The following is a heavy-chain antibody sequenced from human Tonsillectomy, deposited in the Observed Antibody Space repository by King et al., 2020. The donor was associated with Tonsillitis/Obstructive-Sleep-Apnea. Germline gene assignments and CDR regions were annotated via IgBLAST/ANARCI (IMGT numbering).Heavy chain of an antibody. CDR3: ARAMTTINWFDP. CDR2: IYYSGST. V-gene: IGHV4-39*01. CDR1: GGSISSSSYY. J-gene: IGHJ5*02. D-gene: IGHD5-24*01. Sequence: QLQESGPGLVKPSETLSLTCTVSGGSISSSSYYWGWIRQPPGKGLEWIGSIYYSGSTYYNPSLKSRVTISVDTSKNQFSLKLSSVTAADTAVYYCARAMTTINWFDPWGQGTLVTVSS.